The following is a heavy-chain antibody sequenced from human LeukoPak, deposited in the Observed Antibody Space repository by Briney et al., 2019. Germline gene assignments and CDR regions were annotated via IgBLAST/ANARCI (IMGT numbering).Heavy chain of an antibody. CDR1: GGTFSSYP. D-gene: IGHD2/OR15-2a*01. CDR2: NIPIFGTA. V-gene: IGHV1-69*13. J-gene: IGHJ4*02. Sequence: SVKVSCKASGGTFSSYPISWVRQAPGRGLEWMGGNIPIFGTANYAQKFQGRVTITADESPRTAYIALSSLTSEHTAGYYCVRARLGLWRHFDYWGQGALVTVSS. CDR3: VRARLGLWRHFDY.